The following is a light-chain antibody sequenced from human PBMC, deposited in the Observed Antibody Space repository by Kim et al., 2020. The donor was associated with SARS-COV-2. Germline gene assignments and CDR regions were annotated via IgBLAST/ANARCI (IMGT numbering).Light chain of an antibody. V-gene: IGKV3-20*01. CDR1: QSIRSNY. CDR3: QQYASLPET. J-gene: IGKJ2*01. Sequence: ETVLTQSPGTLSLSPGERATLSCRASQSIRSNYLAWYQQKAGQAPRLLIYGASSRATGIADRFSGSGSGTDFTLTISRLEPEDFAVYYCQQYASLPETFGQGTKLEI. CDR2: GAS.